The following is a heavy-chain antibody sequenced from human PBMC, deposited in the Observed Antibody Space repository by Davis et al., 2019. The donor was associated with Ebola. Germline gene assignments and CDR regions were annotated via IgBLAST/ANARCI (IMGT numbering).Heavy chain of an antibody. CDR3: AKDSARYYYYYMDV. CDR1: GFTFSSYG. CDR2: ISYDGSNK. V-gene: IGHV3-30*18. D-gene: IGHD1-26*01. J-gene: IGHJ6*03. Sequence: GESLKISCAASGFTFSSYGMHWVRQAPGKGLEWVAVISYDGSNKYYADSVKGRFTISRDNSKNTLYLQMNSLRAEDTAVYYCAKDSARYYYYYMDVWGKGTTVTVSS.